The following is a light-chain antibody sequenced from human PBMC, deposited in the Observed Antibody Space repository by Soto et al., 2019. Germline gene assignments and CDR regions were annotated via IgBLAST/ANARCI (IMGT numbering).Light chain of an antibody. CDR2: KAS. J-gene: IGKJ1*01. CDR1: QTISSW. V-gene: IGKV1-5*03. Sequence: DIQMTQSPSTLSGSVGDRVTITCRASQTISSWLAWYQQKPGKAPKLLIYKASTLKSGVPSRFSGSGPGTEFTLTISSLQSEDFAVYYCQQYNDWPRTFGQGTKVDIK. CDR3: QQYNDWPRT.